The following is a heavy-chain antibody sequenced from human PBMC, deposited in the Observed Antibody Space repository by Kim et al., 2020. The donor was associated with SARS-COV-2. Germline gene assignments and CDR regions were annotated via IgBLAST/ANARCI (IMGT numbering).Heavy chain of an antibody. D-gene: IGHD2-8*02. V-gene: IGHV3-7*01. CDR2: ISTDGSQY. CDR3: SRGNAWSCDF. Sequence: GGSLRLSCAASGFTFSNYYINWVRQAPGKGLEWVANISTDGSQYSYLDSVRGRFTISRDNAKNSVYLQVNTLRVDDTAVYFCSRGNAWSCDFWGQGTLVTVPS. J-gene: IGHJ4*02. CDR1: GFTFSNYY.